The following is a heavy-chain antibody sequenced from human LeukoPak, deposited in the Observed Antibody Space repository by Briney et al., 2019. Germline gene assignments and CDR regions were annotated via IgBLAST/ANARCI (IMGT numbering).Heavy chain of an antibody. CDR2: IIPIFGTA. V-gene: IGHV1-69*05. CDR1: GGTFSSYA. Sequence: SVKVSCKASGGTFSSYAISWVRQAPGQGLEWMGGIIPIFGTANYAQKFQGRVTITTDESTSTAYMELSSLRSEDTAVYYCARVFLGYCSGTSCPRFDYWGQGTLVTVSS. J-gene: IGHJ4*02. D-gene: IGHD2-2*01. CDR3: ARVFLGYCSGTSCPRFDY.